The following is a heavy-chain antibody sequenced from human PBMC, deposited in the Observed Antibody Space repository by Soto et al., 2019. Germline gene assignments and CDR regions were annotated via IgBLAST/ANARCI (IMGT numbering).Heavy chain of an antibody. CDR3: ARDCVVSKTTVKTGFFYLCFGMDV. J-gene: IGHJ6*02. V-gene: IGHV1-18*01. CDR1: GYTFTNYG. D-gene: IGHD4-17*01. CDR2: VSGYNANT. Sequence: QGQLVQSGTEVKKPGASVKVSCKASGYTFTNYGVSWVRQAPGQGLEWMGWVSGYNANTIYAQKVQGRVTLTTDTSTSTAEMELKSLRSDDTAVYFCARDCVVSKTTVKTGFFYLCFGMDVWGQGTTVIVSS.